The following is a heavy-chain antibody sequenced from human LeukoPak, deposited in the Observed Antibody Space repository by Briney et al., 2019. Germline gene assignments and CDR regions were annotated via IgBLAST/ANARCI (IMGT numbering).Heavy chain of an antibody. CDR2: IYPGDSDT. CDR3: ARRVNGQLIVYFDY. V-gene: IGHV5-51*01. Sequence: GESLKISCKGSGYTFTTYWIGCVRQMPGKGLEWMGIIYPGDSDTRYSPSFQGQVTISADKSISTAYLQWSSLKASDTAMYYCARRVNGQLIVYFDYWGQGTLVTVSS. J-gene: IGHJ4*02. D-gene: IGHD3-16*02. CDR1: GYTFTTYW.